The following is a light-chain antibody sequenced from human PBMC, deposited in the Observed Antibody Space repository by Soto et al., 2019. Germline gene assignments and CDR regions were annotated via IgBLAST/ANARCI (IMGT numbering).Light chain of an antibody. CDR3: QQRSNGPLFT. J-gene: IGKJ3*01. CDR2: DTS. V-gene: IGKV3-11*01. Sequence: EIVLTQSPATLSLSPGERATLSCRANQTVGSYLAWYQQKPGQAPRLLIYDTSNRATGIPVRFSGSGSGTDFTLTISSLEPEDFAVYYCQQRSNGPLFTFGPGTKVDIK. CDR1: QTVGSY.